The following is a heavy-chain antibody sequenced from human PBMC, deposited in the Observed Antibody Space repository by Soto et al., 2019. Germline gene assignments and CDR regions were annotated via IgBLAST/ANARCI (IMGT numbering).Heavy chain of an antibody. CDR1: GDTLNNYA. V-gene: IGHV1-69*01. D-gene: IGHD5-12*01. Sequence: QVQLVQSGAEVQKPGSSVKVSCKASGDTLNNYAINWVRQAPGQGLEWMGGILPIFKTPTYAQEFQGRVTIAADESTSTAYMEVSSLRSDDTAVYFCATLASGGYFFQYWGQGTLVTVSS. J-gene: IGHJ4*02. CDR2: ILPIFKTP. CDR3: ATLASGGYFFQY.